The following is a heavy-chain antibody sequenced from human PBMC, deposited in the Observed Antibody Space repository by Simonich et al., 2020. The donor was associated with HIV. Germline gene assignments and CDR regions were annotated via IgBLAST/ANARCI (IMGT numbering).Heavy chain of an antibody. Sequence: QVQLVQSGAEVKKPGASVKVSCKVSGHTLIELSILWVRQAPGKGLEWMGGFDPEDGEIIYAQKFQGRVTMTEDTSTDTAYMELSSLKSDDTAVYYCAIEQYALDIWGQGTMVTVSS. CDR1: GHTLIELS. J-gene: IGHJ3*02. V-gene: IGHV1-24*01. CDR3: AIEQYALDI. CDR2: FDPEDGEI.